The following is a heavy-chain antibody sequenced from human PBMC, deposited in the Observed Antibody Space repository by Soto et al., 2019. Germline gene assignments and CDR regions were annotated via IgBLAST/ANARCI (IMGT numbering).Heavy chain of an antibody. Sequence: PSETLSLTCTVSGGSISSSSYYWGWIRQPPGKGLEWIGSIYYSGSTYYNPSLKSRVTISVDTSKNQFSLKLSSVTAADTAVYYCARHNEWLVRAFDYWGQGTLVTVSS. D-gene: IGHD6-19*01. J-gene: IGHJ4*02. CDR3: ARHNEWLVRAFDY. CDR1: GGSISSSSYY. V-gene: IGHV4-39*01. CDR2: IYYSGST.